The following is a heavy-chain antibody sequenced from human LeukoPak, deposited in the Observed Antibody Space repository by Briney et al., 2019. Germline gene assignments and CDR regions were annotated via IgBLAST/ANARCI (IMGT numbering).Heavy chain of an antibody. Sequence: GGSLRLSCAASGFTFSSYAMHWVRQAPGKGLEFMANIKEAGSEKYYVDSVKGRFTISRDNDKNSVHLQMNNLRAEDTAVYYCARGGGMRSWYDFDYWGQGILVTVSS. CDR2: IKEAGSEK. J-gene: IGHJ4*02. CDR3: ARGGGMRSWYDFDY. D-gene: IGHD6-13*01. V-gene: IGHV3-7*04. CDR1: GFTFSSYA.